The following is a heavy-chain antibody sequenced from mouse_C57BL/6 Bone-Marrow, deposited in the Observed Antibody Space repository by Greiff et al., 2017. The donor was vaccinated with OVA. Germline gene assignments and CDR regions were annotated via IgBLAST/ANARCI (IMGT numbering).Heavy chain of an antibody. CDR2: INPYNGGT. V-gene: IGHV1-19*01. Sequence: EVQLQQSGPVLVKPGASVKMSCKASGYTFTDYYMNWVKQSHGKSLEWIGVINPYNGGTSYNQKFKGKATLTVDKSSSTAYMELNSLTSEDSAVYYCAIPVYYYYAMDYWGQGTSVTVSS. J-gene: IGHJ4*01. CDR3: AIPVYYYYAMDY. CDR1: GYTFTDYY. D-gene: IGHD2-3*01.